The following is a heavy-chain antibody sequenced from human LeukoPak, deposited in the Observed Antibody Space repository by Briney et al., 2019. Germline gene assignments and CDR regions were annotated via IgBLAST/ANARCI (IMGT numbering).Heavy chain of an antibody. J-gene: IGHJ5*02. CDR1: GFSFSTYS. V-gene: IGHV3-21*01. Sequence: KPGGSLRLSCAASGFSFSTYSMNWVRQAPGKGLEWVSSITSGSNYIHYADSVRGRFTISRDNAKNSLYLQMNSLRVEDTAVYYCGRDHNYCDSGRGFDPWGQGTLVTVSS. CDR3: GRDHNYCDSGRGFDP. D-gene: IGHD3-10*01. CDR2: ITSGSNYI.